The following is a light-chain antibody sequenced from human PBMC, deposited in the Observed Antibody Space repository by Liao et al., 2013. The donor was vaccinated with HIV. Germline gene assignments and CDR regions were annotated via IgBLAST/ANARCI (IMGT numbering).Light chain of an antibody. J-gene: IGLJ2*01. Sequence: SYEVTQPPSVSVSPGQTASITCSGDKLGDKYACWYQQKAGQAPVMVIYQDYKRPSGIPERFSGSNSGNTATLTITGTQPVDEAAYYCLAWDSDTVVFGGGTKLTVL. CDR1: KLGDKY. CDR2: QDY. V-gene: IGLV3-1*01. CDR3: LAWDSDTVV.